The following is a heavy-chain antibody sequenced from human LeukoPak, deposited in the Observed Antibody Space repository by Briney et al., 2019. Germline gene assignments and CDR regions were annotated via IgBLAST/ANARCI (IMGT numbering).Heavy chain of an antibody. Sequence: PSETLSLTCTVSGGSITNYYWIWLRQPPGKGLEWIGYIYYNGSTNYNPSLKSRVALSVDTSKNQLSLKVNSVTPTDAAVYYCARVSPTGGLAYWGQGTLVTVSS. CDR3: ARVSPTGGLAY. D-gene: IGHD1-1*01. CDR2: IYYNGST. CDR1: GGSITNYY. V-gene: IGHV4-59*01. J-gene: IGHJ4*02.